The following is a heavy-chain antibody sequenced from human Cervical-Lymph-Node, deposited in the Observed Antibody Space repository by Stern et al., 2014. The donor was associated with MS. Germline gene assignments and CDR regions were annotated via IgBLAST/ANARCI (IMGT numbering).Heavy chain of an antibody. CDR2: IWYDGSNK. CDR3: ARGPPYYFDY. CDR1: GFTFSSYG. V-gene: IGHV3-33*01. Sequence: VQLVESGGGVVQPGRSLRLSCAASGFTFSSYGMHWVRQAPGQGLEWVAVIWYDGSNKYYADSVKGRFTISRDNSKNTLYLQMTSLRAEDTAVYYCARGPPYYFDYWGQGTLVTVSS. J-gene: IGHJ4*02.